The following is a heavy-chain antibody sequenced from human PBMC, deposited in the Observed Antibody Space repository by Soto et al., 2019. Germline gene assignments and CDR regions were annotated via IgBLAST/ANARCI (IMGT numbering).Heavy chain of an antibody. CDR1: GFSFSDSA. Sequence: GSLRVSCSASGFSFSDSAMHWVRKAPGKRLEYVSAISTNGRSTYYTDSVKGRFTISRDNSKNTVHLQMSSLRAEDTAVYYCLRDIFVVVIFDSWGQVPPVTVS. CDR3: LRDIFVVVIFDS. CDR2: ISTNGRST. D-gene: IGHD3-3*01. V-gene: IGHV3-64D*06. J-gene: IGHJ4*02.